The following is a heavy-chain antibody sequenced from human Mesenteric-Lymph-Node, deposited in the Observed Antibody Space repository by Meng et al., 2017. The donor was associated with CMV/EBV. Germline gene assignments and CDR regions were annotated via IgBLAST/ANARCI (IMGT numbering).Heavy chain of an antibody. J-gene: IGHJ4*02. V-gene: IGHV1-46*01. CDR3: ARSPYDWNPGGGYCFDY. Sequence: ASVKVSCKASGGTFSSYAISWVRQAPGQGLEWLGIINPLGGSTRYAQKLQGRLTMTRDTSTSTVNMEVSSLRSEDTAVYYCARSPYDWNPGGGYCFDYWGQGTLVTVSS. D-gene: IGHD1-20*01. CDR1: GGTFSSYA. CDR2: INPLGGST.